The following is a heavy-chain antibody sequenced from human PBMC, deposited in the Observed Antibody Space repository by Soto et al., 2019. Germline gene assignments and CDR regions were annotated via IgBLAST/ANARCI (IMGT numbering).Heavy chain of an antibody. J-gene: IGHJ4*02. D-gene: IGHD1-26*01. CDR2: INAGNGNT. CDR3: ARWGGATWTIFDY. Sequence: GASVKLICKASGYTFTSYAMHWVRQAPGQRLEWMGWINAGNGNTKYSQKFQGRVTITRDTSASTAYMELSSLRSEDTAVYYCARWGGATWTIFDYWGQGTLVTVSS. CDR1: GYTFTSYA. V-gene: IGHV1-3*01.